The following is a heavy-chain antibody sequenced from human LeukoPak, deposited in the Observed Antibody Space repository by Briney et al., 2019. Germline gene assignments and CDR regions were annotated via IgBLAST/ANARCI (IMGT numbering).Heavy chain of an antibody. CDR3: ARESERNDGWFDP. CDR2: VSPKTGRT. D-gene: IGHD1-1*01. CDR1: GYTFRIHD. V-gene: IGHV1-8*01. Sequence: GASVLVSRKASGYTFRIHDFNWVRQAPGQGLEWMGWVSPKTGRTGYAPKFQGRVYMTTNASLSTAYMELSSLRSDDTAVYFCARESERNDGWFDPWGQGTLVTVSS. J-gene: IGHJ5*02.